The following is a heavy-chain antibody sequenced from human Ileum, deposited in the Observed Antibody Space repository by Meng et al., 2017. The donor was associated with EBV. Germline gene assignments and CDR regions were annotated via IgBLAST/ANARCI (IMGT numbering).Heavy chain of an antibody. J-gene: IGHJ4*02. Sequence: HLQEPGPGFVQPAHTPALTLAVSGYSISSTNWWGWIRAPPGKGLEWIGYCYYCGTTSSNPSLKSRVTMSVDTSKNQFSLNLNSVTAVDTAVYYCARNVPGTSAYYDWGQGTLVTVSS. D-gene: IGHD3-22*01. CDR2: CYYCGTT. CDR3: ARNVPGTSAYYD. V-gene: IGHV4-28*01. CDR1: GYSISSTNW.